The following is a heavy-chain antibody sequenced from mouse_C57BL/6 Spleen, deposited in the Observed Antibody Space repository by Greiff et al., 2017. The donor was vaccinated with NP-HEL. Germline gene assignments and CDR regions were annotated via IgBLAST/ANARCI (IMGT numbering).Heavy chain of an antibody. V-gene: IGHV1-81*01. Sequence: QVQLQQSGAELARPGASVKLSCKASGYTFTSYGISWVKQRTGQGLEWIGEIYPRSGNTYYNEKFKGKATLTADKSSSTAYMELRSLTSEDSAVYFCARSRYGNYESDYYAMDYWGQGTSVTVSS. D-gene: IGHD2-1*01. J-gene: IGHJ4*01. CDR3: ARSRYGNYESDYYAMDY. CDR2: IYPRSGNT. CDR1: GYTFTSYG.